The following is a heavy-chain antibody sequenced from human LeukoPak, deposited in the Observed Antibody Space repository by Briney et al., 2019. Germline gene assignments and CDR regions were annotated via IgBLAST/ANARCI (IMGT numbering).Heavy chain of an antibody. CDR1: GGSFSGYY. CDR2: INHSGST. Sequence: SETLSLTCAVYGGSFSGYYWSWIRQPPGKGLEWIGEINHSGSTNYNPSLKSRVTISVDTSKNQFSLKLSSVTAADTAVYYCARGRAPRGPFSSRRVSWFDPWGQGTLVTVSS. CDR3: ARGRAPRGPFSSRRVSWFDP. D-gene: IGHD6-13*01. V-gene: IGHV4-34*01. J-gene: IGHJ5*02.